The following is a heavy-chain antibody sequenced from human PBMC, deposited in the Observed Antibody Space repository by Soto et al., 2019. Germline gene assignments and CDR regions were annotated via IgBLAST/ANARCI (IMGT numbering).Heavy chain of an antibody. CDR2: IIPILGIA. CDR3: ARDLWGGPYCSGDSCPFY. Sequence: QVQLVQSGAEVKKPGSSVKVSCKASGGTFSSYTISWVRQAPGQGLEWMGRIIPILGIANYAQKFQGRVTITADKSTSTAYMELSSLRSEDTAVYYCARDLWGGPYCSGDSCPFYWGQGTLVTVSS. CDR1: GGTFSSYT. D-gene: IGHD2-15*01. V-gene: IGHV1-69*08. J-gene: IGHJ4*02.